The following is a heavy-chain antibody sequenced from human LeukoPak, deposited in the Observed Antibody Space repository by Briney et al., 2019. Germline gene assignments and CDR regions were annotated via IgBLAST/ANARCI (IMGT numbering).Heavy chain of an antibody. D-gene: IGHD3-10*01. V-gene: IGHV3-21*01. CDR1: GFTFSSYS. J-gene: IGHJ6*02. Sequence: GGSLRLSCAASGFTFSSYSMNWVRQAPGKGLEWVSSISSSSSYIYYADSVKGRFTISRDNAKNSLYLQMNSLRAEDTAVYYCARDEDSGNHYGMDVWGQGTTVTVSS. CDR3: ARDEDSGNHYGMDV. CDR2: ISSSSSYI.